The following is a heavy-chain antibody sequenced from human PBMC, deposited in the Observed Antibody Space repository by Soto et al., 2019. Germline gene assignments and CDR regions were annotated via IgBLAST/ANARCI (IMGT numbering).Heavy chain of an antibody. CDR1: GGGSVNNPNYY. V-gene: IGHV4-61*01. J-gene: IGHJ6*02. CDR2: IYFTGTT. D-gene: IGHD5-12*01. CDR3: AGLIYWNYFYGLDV. Sequence: SETLSLTCTVSGGGSVNNPNYYWNLIRQPPGKGLEWIGSIYFTGTTNYNPSLKSRVTLAVDTSNNQLSLKLASVTAADTAVYYCAGLIYWNYFYGLDVWGPGTKVTVSS.